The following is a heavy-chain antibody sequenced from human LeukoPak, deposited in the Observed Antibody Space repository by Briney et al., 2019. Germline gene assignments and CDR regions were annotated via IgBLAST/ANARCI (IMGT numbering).Heavy chain of an antibody. CDR1: GFTFSSYG. Sequence: GGSLRLSCAASGFTFSSYGMHWVRQAPGKGLEWVAIISYDGGKKDYADSVKGRFTISRDNAKNSLYLQMNSLRVEDTAVYYCAKVAKYYYGSETYYFFDYWGQGTLVTASS. CDR2: ISYDGGKK. V-gene: IGHV3-33*03. J-gene: IGHJ4*02. D-gene: IGHD3-10*01. CDR3: AKVAKYYYGSETYYFFDY.